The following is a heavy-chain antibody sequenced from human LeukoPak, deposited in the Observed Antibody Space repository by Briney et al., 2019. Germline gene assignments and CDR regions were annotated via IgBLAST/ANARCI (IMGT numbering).Heavy chain of an antibody. Sequence: PGGSLRLSCAASGFTFSDSYMTWIRQAPGKGLEWVAFIDKSGGTTYYADSVKGRFTISRDNAKSSLYLQMNSLRAEDTAVYYCARGRGSSWSTDAFDIWGQGTMVTVSS. CDR2: IDKSGGTT. D-gene: IGHD6-13*01. V-gene: IGHV3-11*04. CDR3: ARGRGSSWSTDAFDI. J-gene: IGHJ3*02. CDR1: GFTFSDSY.